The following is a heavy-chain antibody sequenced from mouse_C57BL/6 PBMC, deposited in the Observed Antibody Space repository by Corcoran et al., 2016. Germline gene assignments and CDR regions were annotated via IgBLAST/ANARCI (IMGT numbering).Heavy chain of an antibody. CDR2: IYPGDGDT. CDR3: ARGEAAQANFDY. Sequence: QVQLQQSGAELVKPGASVKISCKASGYAFSSYWMNWVKQRPGKGLEWIGQIYPGDGDTNYNGKFKGKATLTADKSSSTAYMQLSSLTSEDSAVYFCARGEAAQANFDYWGQGTTLTVSS. D-gene: IGHD3-2*02. CDR1: GYAFSSYW. J-gene: IGHJ2*01. V-gene: IGHV1-80*01.